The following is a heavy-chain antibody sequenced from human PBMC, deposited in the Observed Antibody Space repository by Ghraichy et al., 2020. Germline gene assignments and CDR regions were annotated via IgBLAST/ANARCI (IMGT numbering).Heavy chain of an antibody. CDR3: AKDRGKRITMIVVDY. Sequence: LRLSCAASGFTFSSYGMHWVRQAPGKGLEWVAVISYDGSNKYYADSVKGRFTISRDNSKNTLYLQMNSLRAEDTAVYYCAKDRGKRITMIVVDYWGQGTLVTVSS. CDR2: ISYDGSNK. J-gene: IGHJ4*02. V-gene: IGHV3-30*18. D-gene: IGHD3-22*01. CDR1: GFTFSSYG.